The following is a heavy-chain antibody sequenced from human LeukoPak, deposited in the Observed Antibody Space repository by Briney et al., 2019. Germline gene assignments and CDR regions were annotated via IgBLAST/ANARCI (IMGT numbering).Heavy chain of an antibody. Sequence: SETVSLTCARAGDSMSVDYGGWRRHPQGKGLEWVGYIYYSVSNNYNPSLKSGVTISVDTSKNQFSLKLSSVTAADTAVYYCARSNLAGCFDYWGQGTLVTVSS. CDR1: GDSMSVDY. D-gene: IGHD6-13*01. CDR3: ARSNLAGCFDY. J-gene: IGHJ4*02. CDR2: IYYSVSN. V-gene: IGHV4-59*01.